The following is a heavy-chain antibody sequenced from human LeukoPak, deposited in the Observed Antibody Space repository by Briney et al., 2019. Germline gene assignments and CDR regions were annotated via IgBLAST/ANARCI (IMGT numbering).Heavy chain of an antibody. J-gene: IGHJ4*02. V-gene: IGHV3-49*04. CDR3: YGLLGGDYYDSSGLDY. Sequence: GGSLRLSCTASGFTFGDYAMSWVRQAPGKGLEWVGFIRSKAYGGITEYAASVKGRFTISRDDSKSIAYLQMNSLKTEDTAVYYCYGLLGGDYYDSSGLDYWGQGTLVTVSS. CDR2: IRSKAYGGIT. CDR1: GFTFGDYA. D-gene: IGHD3-22*01.